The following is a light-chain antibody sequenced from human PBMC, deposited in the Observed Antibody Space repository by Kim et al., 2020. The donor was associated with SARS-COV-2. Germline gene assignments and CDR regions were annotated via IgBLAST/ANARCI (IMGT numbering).Light chain of an antibody. CDR3: SSYTSSSTRV. CDR1: SSDVGGYNY. V-gene: IGLV2-14*03. CDR2: DVS. Sequence: GQSITISCTGTSSDVGGYNYVSWYQQHPGKTPKLMIYDVSNRPSGVSNRFSGSKSGNTASLTISGLQAEDEADYYCSSYTSSSTRVFGGGTKLTVL. J-gene: IGLJ3*02.